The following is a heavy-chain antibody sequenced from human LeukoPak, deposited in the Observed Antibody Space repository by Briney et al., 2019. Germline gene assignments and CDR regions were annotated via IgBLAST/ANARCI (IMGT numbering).Heavy chain of an antibody. V-gene: IGHV3-30*02. CDR2: IRYDGSNK. J-gene: IGHJ4*02. CDR3: AKALYDSSGYYIDY. CDR1: GFTPSSYG. D-gene: IGHD3-22*01. Sequence: GGSLRLSCAASGFTPSSYGMHWVRQAPGKGLEGVAFIRYDGSNKYYADSVKGRFTISRDNSKNTLYLQMNSLRAEDTAVYYCAKALYDSSGYYIDYWGQGTLVTVSS.